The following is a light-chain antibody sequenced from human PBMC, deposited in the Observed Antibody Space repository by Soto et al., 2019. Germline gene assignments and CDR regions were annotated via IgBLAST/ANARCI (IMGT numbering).Light chain of an antibody. J-gene: IGKJ1*01. CDR2: GAS. CDR1: QSVSIN. V-gene: IGKV3-15*01. Sequence: EIVMTQSPATLSVSPGEGATLSCRASQSVSINLAWYQQKHGQSPRLLIYGASTRATGIPARFSGSGSGTTFTHIISSLQPEDSGVYYCQQYNNWPPWTFGQGTKVEIK. CDR3: QQYNNWPPWT.